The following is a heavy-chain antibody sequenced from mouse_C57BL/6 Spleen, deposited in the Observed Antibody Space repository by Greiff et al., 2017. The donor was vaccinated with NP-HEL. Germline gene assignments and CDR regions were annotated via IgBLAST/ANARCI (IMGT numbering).Heavy chain of an antibody. V-gene: IGHV1-76*01. CDR2: IYPGSGNT. Sequence: QVQLKESGAELVRPGASVKLSCKASGYTFTDYYINWVKQRPGQGLEWIARIYPGSGNTYYNEKFKGKATLTAEKYSSTAYMQLSSLTSEDSAVYFCASGGSSFDYWGQGTTLTVSS. D-gene: IGHD1-1*01. CDR1: GYTFTDYY. J-gene: IGHJ2*01. CDR3: ASGGSSFDY.